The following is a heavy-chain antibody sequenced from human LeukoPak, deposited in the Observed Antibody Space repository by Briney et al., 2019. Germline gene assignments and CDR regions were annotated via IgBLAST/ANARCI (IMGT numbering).Heavy chain of an antibody. CDR2: IRYDGSNK. J-gene: IGHJ4*02. CDR1: GFTFSSYG. V-gene: IGHV3-30*02. Sequence: QPGGSLRLSCAESGFTFSSYGMQWVRQAPGKGLEWVAFIRYDGSNKYYADSVKGRFTISRDNYKNTLYLQMNSLRAEDTAVYYCARVNLEAFDYWGQGTLVTVSS. CDR3: ARVNLEAFDY.